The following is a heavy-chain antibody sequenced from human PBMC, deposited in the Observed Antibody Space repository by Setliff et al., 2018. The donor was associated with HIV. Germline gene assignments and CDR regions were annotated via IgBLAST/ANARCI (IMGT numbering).Heavy chain of an antibody. CDR1: GYSISSGYY. D-gene: IGHD1-20*01. J-gene: IGHJ6*02. V-gene: IGHV4-38-2*01. Sequence: ETLSLTCAVSGYSISSGYYWGWIRQPPGKGLEWIGSIYHSGSTYYNPSLKSRVTISVDTSKNQFSLKLSSVTAADAAVYYCARQYNRQYGMDVWGQGTTVTV. CDR3: ARQYNRQYGMDV. CDR2: IYHSGST.